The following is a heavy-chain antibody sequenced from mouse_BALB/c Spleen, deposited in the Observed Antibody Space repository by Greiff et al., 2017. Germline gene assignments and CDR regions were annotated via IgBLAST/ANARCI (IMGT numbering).Heavy chain of an antibody. V-gene: IGHV3-2*02. CDR1: GYSITSDYA. Sequence: DVKLVESGPGLVKPSQSLSLTCTVTGYSITSDYAWNWIRQFPGNKLEWMGYISYSGSTSYNPSLKSRISITRDTSKNQFFLQLNSVTTEDTATYYCARYSGDAMDYWGQGTSVTVSS. D-gene: IGHD2-12*01. CDR2: ISYSGST. CDR3: ARYSGDAMDY. J-gene: IGHJ4*01.